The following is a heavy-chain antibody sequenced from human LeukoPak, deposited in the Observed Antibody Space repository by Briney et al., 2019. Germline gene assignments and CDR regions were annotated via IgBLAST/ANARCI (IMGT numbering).Heavy chain of an antibody. CDR1: GLTFSSYS. D-gene: IGHD2-2*01. CDR3: ARGLNCSSTSCYYYYYYMDV. V-gene: IGHV3-21*01. Sequence: NPGGSLRLSCAASGLTFSSYSMNWVRQAPGKGLEWVSSISSSSSYIYYADSVKGRFTISRDNAKNSLYLQMNSLRAEDTAVYYCARGLNCSSTSCYYYYYYMDVWGKGTTVTVSS. J-gene: IGHJ6*03. CDR2: ISSSSSYI.